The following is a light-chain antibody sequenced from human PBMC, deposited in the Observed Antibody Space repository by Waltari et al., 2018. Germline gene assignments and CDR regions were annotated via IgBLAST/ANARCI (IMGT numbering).Light chain of an antibody. J-gene: IGLJ2*01. V-gene: IGLV3-19*01. CDR3: HSRDSSSTRV. Sequence: SSKLTQDPAVSVALGQTVKITCQGDSLRPFYARWYQQRPGQAPVLVFYGQDDRPSGIPERFSGSTSGDTAYLTITGAQADDEADYYCHSRDSSSTRVFGGGTRLTV. CDR1: SLRPFY. CDR2: GQD.